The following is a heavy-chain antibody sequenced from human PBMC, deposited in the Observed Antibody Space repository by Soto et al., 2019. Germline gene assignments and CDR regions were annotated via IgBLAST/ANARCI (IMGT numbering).Heavy chain of an antibody. CDR2: ISWNSGSI. Sequence: EVQLVESGGGLVQPGRSLRLSCAASGFTFDDYAMHWVRQAPGKGLEWVSGISWNSGSIGYADSVKGRFTISRDNAKNSLYLQMNSLRAEDTALYYFAAVYGADAFDIWGQGTMVTVSS. J-gene: IGHJ3*02. CDR3: AAVYGADAFDI. V-gene: IGHV3-9*01. D-gene: IGHD4-17*01. CDR1: GFTFDDYA.